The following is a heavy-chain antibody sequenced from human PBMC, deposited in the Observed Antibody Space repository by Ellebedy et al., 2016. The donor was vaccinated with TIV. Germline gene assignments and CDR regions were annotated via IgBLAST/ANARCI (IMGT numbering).Heavy chain of an antibody. CDR1: GFTFSSYG. CDR3: ARVPHCSSTSCWGSWFDP. Sequence: PGGSLRLSCAASGFTFSSYGMHWVRQAPGKGLEWVAVISYDGSNKYYADSVKGRFTISRDNSKNTLYLQMNSLRAEDTAVYYCARVPHCSSTSCWGSWFDPWGQGTLVTVSS. D-gene: IGHD2-2*01. J-gene: IGHJ5*02. CDR2: ISYDGSNK. V-gene: IGHV3-30*03.